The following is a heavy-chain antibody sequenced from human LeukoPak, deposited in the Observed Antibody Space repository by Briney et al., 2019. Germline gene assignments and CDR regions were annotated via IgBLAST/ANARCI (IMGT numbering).Heavy chain of an antibody. Sequence: PSETLSLTCTVSGGSISSYYWSWIRQPPGKGLEWIGYIYYSGSTNYNPSLKSRVTISVDTSKNQFSLKLRSVTAADPAVYYCARTTEGYCRGRSCYSYYYYMDVWGKGTTVTVSS. CDR2: IYYSGST. CDR3: ARTTEGYCRGRSCYSYYYYMDV. V-gene: IGHV4-59*01. D-gene: IGHD2-15*01. J-gene: IGHJ6*03. CDR1: GGSISSYY.